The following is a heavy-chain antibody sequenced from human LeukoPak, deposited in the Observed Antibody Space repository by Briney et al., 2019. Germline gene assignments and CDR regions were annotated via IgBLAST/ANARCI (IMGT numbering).Heavy chain of an antibody. D-gene: IGHD1-26*01. V-gene: IGHV4-59*01. J-gene: IGHJ5*02. CDR3: ARGGNYWPQWWFDP. CDR1: GGSISTYY. CDR2: IYYTGGT. Sequence: SETLSLTCTVSGGSISTYYWSWIRQPPGKGLEWIGYIYYTGGTSYNPSLKSRVTMSLDASKNQFSLELNSVTPADTAVYYCARGGNYWPQWWFDPWGRGTLVSVSS.